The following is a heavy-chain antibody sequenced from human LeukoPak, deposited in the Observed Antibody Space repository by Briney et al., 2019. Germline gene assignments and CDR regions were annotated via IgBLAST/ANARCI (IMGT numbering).Heavy chain of an antibody. CDR2: INPNSGGT. Sequence: ASVKVSCKASGYTFTGYYMHWVRQAPGQGLEWMGWINPNSGGTNYAQKFQGRVTMTRDTSISTAYMELSRLRSDDTAVYYCARLGHIVVVTANAGAFDIWGQGTMVTVSS. J-gene: IGHJ3*02. CDR3: ARLGHIVVVTANAGAFDI. CDR1: GYTFTGYY. V-gene: IGHV1-2*02. D-gene: IGHD2-21*02.